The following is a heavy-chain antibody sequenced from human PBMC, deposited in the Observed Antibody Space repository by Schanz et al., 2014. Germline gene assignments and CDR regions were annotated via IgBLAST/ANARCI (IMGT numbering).Heavy chain of an antibody. V-gene: IGHV7-4-1*02. D-gene: IGHD2-2*01. Sequence: QVQLVESGSELKKPGASVKVSCKASGYTLTHYAMNWVRQAPGQGLEWMGWINTKTGNPTYAQGFTGRFVFSLDTSVSTTHLQITNLKADDTAVYYCARGYCAGTSCPIFDYGGQGTLVTVSS. CDR1: GYTLTHYA. CDR3: ARGYCAGTSCPIFDY. J-gene: IGHJ4*02. CDR2: INTKTGNP.